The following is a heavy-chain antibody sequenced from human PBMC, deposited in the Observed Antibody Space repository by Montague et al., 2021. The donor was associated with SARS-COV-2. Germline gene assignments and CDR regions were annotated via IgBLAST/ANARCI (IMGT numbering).Heavy chain of an antibody. CDR2: LYTSGST. D-gene: IGHD5-12*01. CDR3: ARDGADYSFAYYHEMDA. J-gene: IGHJ6*02. Sequence: SETLSLTCTVSGASVRTYYWSWIRQSAGKKLEWMGRLYTSGSTYYNPSFKSRVTMSLDTSKNLFSLNLSSMTAADTAVYYCARDGADYSFAYYHEMDAWGQGIAVTVSS. CDR1: GASVRTYY. V-gene: IGHV4-4*07.